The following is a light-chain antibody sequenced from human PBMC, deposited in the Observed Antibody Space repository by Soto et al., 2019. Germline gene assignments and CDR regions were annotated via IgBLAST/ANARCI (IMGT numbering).Light chain of an antibody. J-gene: IGLJ1*01. V-gene: IGLV2-18*02. CDR3: SSFTSSSTYV. CDR2: EVS. Sequence: QSALTQPPSVSGSPGHAVAISCTGTSSDVGSYNRVAWYQQSPGTAPKLMIYEVSNRPSGVPDRFSGSKSGNTASLTISGVQAEDEADYDCSSFTSSSTYVFGTGTKVTVL. CDR1: SSDVGSYNR.